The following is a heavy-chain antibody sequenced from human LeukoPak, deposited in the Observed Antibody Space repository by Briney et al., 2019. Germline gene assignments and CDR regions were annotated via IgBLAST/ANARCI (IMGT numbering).Heavy chain of an antibody. CDR1: GGSIRSSYYY. Sequence: SETLSLTCTVSGGSIRSSYYYWGWIRQPPGKGLEWIGSIYDSGSTYYNPSLKSRVTISVDTSKNQFSLKLSSVTAADTAVYYCARGWDNYDYVWGSYRLRYYFDYWGQGTLVTVSS. J-gene: IGHJ4*02. D-gene: IGHD3-16*02. V-gene: IGHV4-39*07. CDR3: ARGWDNYDYVWGSYRLRYYFDY. CDR2: IYDSGST.